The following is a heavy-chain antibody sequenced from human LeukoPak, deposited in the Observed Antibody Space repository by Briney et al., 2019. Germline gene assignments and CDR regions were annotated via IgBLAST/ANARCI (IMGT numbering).Heavy chain of an antibody. CDR1: GFTFSNAW. V-gene: IGHV3-15*01. CDR3: TNFTLTKGGFDY. CDR2: IKSKTDGGTT. J-gene: IGHJ4*02. Sequence: GGSLRLSCAASGFTFSNAWMSWVRQAPGKGLEWVGRIKSKTDGGTTDYAAPVKGRFTISRDDSKNTLYLQMNSLKTEDAAVYYCTNFTLTKGGFDYWGQGTLVTVSS. D-gene: IGHD3-22*01.